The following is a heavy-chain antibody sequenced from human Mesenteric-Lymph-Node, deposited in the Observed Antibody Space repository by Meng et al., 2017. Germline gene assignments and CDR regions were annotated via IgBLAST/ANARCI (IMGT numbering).Heavy chain of an antibody. Sequence: VQRQESGPGLVKPSQTLSLPCAVSGGSISSSNWWSWVRQPPGKGLEWIGEIYHSGSTNYNPSLKSRVTISVDKSKNQFSLKLSSVTAADTAVYYCASFPPPGKQWLVTDYWGQGTLVTVSS. D-gene: IGHD6-19*01. CDR3: ASFPPPGKQWLVTDY. CDR2: IYHSGST. J-gene: IGHJ4*02. V-gene: IGHV4-4*02. CDR1: GGSISSSNW.